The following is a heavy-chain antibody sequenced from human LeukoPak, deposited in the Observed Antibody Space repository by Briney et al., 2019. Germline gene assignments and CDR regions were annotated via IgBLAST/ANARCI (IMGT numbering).Heavy chain of an antibody. CDR3: AREVGAYDY. D-gene: IGHD1-26*01. CDR1: GSTFSNYP. V-gene: IGHV3-64*01. CDR2: ISSDGVGT. Sequence: PGGSLRLSCAASGSTFSNYPMHWVRQAPGKGLEYVSGISSDGVGTYYAYSVKGRFSISRDNSKNTLYLQMNSLRAEDTAVYYCAREVGAYDYWGQGTLVTVSS. J-gene: IGHJ4*02.